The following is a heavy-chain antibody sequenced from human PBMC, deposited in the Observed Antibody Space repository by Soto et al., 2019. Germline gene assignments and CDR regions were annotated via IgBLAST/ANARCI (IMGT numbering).Heavy chain of an antibody. CDR2: IWYDGSNK. D-gene: IGHD2-2*01. CDR1: GFTFSSYG. CDR3: ARGLLGYCSSTCCYLDV. J-gene: IGHJ6*04. V-gene: IGHV3-33*01. Sequence: QVQLVESGGGVVQPGRSLRLSCAASGFTFSSYGMHWVRQAPGKGLEWVAGIWYDGSNKYYADSVKGRFTISRDNSNNTLYLQMNSLRAEDTAVYYCARGLLGYCSSTCCYLDVWGKGTTVTFSS.